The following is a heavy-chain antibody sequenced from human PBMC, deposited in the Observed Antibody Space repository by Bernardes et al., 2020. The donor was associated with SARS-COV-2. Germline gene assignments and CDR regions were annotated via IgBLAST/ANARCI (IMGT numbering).Heavy chain of an antibody. V-gene: IGHV4-34*01. Sequence: LSLTCAVYGGSFSGYYWSWIRQPPGKGLEWIGEINHSGSTNYNPSLKSRVTISVDTSKNQFSLKLSSVTAADTAVYYCARGPPRMLYPYYYMDVWGKGTTVTVSS. J-gene: IGHJ6*03. CDR3: ARGPPRMLYPYYYMDV. CDR2: INHSGST. D-gene: IGHD2-8*01. CDR1: GGSFSGYY.